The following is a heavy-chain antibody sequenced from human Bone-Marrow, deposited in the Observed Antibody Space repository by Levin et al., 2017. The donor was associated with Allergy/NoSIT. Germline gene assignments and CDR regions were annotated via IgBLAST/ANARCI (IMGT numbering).Heavy chain of an antibody. V-gene: IGHV3-23*01. Sequence: PGESLKISCAASGFTFSSYAMGWVRQAPGKGLEWVSVISGSGGFTYYADSVKGRFTISRDNSKNTLDLQMNSLRAEDTAVYYCAKDLGLRTTGYYFDYWGQGTLVTVSS. D-gene: IGHD4-17*01. CDR3: AKDLGLRTTGYYFDY. CDR2: ISGSGGFT. CDR1: GFTFSSYA. J-gene: IGHJ4*02.